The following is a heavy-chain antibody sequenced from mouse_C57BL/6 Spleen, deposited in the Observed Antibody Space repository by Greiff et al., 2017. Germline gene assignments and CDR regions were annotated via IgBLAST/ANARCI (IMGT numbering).Heavy chain of an antibody. Sequence: EVQVVESGPGMVKPSQSLSLTCTVTGYSITSGYDWHWIRHFPGNKLEWMGYISYSGSTNYNPSLKSRISITHDTSKNHFFLKLNSVTTEDTATYYCARGEDYDWFAYWGQGTLVTVSA. V-gene: IGHV3-1*01. CDR1: GYSITSGYD. J-gene: IGHJ3*01. D-gene: IGHD2-4*01. CDR3: ARGEDYDWFAY. CDR2: ISYSGST.